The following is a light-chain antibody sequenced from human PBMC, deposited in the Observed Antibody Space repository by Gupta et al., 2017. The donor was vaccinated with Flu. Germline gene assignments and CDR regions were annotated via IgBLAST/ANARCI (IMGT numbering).Light chain of an antibody. J-gene: IGKJ4*01. Sequence: GTMYLSPGDSATRSCQARQSGRSRELAWYQQKTGQAPRLLIYGASSRASGFPDRFSGSGFGTEFTLTISRREPEDFAVYYCQHESSTPITFGGGTXVDIK. CDR3: QHESSTPIT. V-gene: IGKV3-20*01. CDR2: GAS. CDR1: QSGRSRE.